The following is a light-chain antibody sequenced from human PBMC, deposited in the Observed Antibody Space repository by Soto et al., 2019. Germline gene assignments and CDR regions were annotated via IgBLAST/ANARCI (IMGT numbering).Light chain of an antibody. CDR2: VNTDGSH. CDR1: SGHSNYA. J-gene: IGLJ2*01. V-gene: IGLV4-69*01. Sequence: QLVLTQSPSASASLGASVKLTCTLSSGHSNYAIAWHQQQPEKGPRYLMKVNTDGSHNKGDGIPDRFSGSSSGAERYLTISSLQSEDEADYYCQTWGTGGVFGGGTQLTVL. CDR3: QTWGTGGV.